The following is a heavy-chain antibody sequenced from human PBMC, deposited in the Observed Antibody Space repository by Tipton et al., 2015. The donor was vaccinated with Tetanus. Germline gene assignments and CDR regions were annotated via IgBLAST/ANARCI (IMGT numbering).Heavy chain of an antibody. D-gene: IGHD2-8*01. J-gene: IGHJ3*02. V-gene: IGHV4-31*03. CDR1: GGSISSGGYY. CDR3: ARLSSSANDAHGFDI. CDR2: IYYSGGT. Sequence: TLSLTCTVSGGSISSGGYYWSWIRQHPGKGLEWIGYIYYSGGTNYNPSLKSRVTILVDTSKNQFSLRLRSVTAADTAMYYCARLSSSANDAHGFDIWGQGTMVTVSS.